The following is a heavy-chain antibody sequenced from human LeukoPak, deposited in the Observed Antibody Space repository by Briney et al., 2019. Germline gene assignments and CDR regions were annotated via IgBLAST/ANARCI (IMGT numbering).Heavy chain of an antibody. CDR1: GGTFSSYA. Sequence: SSVPVSCKASGGTFSSYAISWVRQAPGQGLEWMGGIIPIFGRANYARKFQGRVTITADESTSTAYMELSSLRSEDTAVYYCARARPGIAVAQPRTSLKYWGQGTLVTVSP. CDR3: ARARPGIAVAQPRTSLKY. V-gene: IGHV1-69*13. CDR2: IIPIFGRA. D-gene: IGHD6-19*01. J-gene: IGHJ4*02.